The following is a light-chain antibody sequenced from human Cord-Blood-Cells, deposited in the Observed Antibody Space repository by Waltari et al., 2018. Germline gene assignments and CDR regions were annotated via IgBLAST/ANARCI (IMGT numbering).Light chain of an antibody. CDR2: AAS. V-gene: IGKV1-39*01. CDR1: QSISSY. CDR3: QQSYSTPPT. Sequence: DIQMTQSPSFLSASVGDRVTITCRASQSISSYLNWYQQKPGKAPKLLIYAASSLQSGVPSRFSGSGSGTEFTLTISSLQPEDFATYYCQQSYSTPPTFGQWTKLEIK. J-gene: IGKJ2*01.